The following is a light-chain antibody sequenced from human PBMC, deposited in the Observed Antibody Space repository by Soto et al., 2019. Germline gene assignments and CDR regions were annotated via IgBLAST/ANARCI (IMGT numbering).Light chain of an antibody. Sequence: DIQMTQSPSSLSASVGDRVTITCWASQSISSYLNWYQQKPGKAPKLLTYSASSMQSGVPSMFSGSGYGTHFTLPISSLQPEDFATYYCQQCYSTPLTVRGGTKVEIK. J-gene: IGKJ4*01. CDR3: QQCYSTPLT. V-gene: IGKV1-39*01. CDR1: QSISSY. CDR2: SAS.